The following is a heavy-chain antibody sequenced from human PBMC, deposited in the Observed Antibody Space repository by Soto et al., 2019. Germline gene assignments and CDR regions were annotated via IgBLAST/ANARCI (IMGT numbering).Heavy chain of an antibody. CDR2: IYYSAST. V-gene: IGHV4-59*08. D-gene: IGHD2-21*02. CDR1: GGSISSYY. CDR3: ARHLPYCGGDCYSLDY. J-gene: IGHJ4*02. Sequence: SETLSLTCTVSGGSISSYYWSWIRQPPGKGLEWIGYIYYSASTNYSHSLKSRVTISVDTSKNQFSLNLSSVTAADTAVYYCARHLPYCGGDCYSLDYWGQGTLVTVSS.